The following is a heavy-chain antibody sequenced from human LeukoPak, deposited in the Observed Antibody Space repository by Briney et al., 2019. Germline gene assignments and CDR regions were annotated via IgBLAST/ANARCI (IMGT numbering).Heavy chain of an antibody. CDR3: ARDRVRGNSNPFFDY. V-gene: IGHV4-61*01. Sequence: SETLSLTCTVSGGSVSSGTYYWSWIRQPPGKGLEWIGYIYYSGSTNYNPSLKSRVTISVDTSKNQFSLKLSSVTVADTAVYYCARDRVRGNSNPFFDYWGQGTLVTVSS. J-gene: IGHJ4*02. CDR1: GGSVSSGTYY. D-gene: IGHD4-11*01. CDR2: IYYSGST.